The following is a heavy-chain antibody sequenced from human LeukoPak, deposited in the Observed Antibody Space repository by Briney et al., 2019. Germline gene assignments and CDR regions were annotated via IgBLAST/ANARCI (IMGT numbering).Heavy chain of an antibody. CDR2: IYYSGST. J-gene: IGHJ4*02. Sequence: SETLSLTCAVYGGSFSGYYWSWIRQPPGKGLEWIGYIYYSGSTNYNPSLKSRVTISVDTSKNQLSLKLSSVTAADTAVYYCARATMVRGVINFDYWGQGTLVTVSS. CDR3: ARATMVRGVINFDY. V-gene: IGHV4-59*01. CDR1: GGSFSGYY. D-gene: IGHD3-10*01.